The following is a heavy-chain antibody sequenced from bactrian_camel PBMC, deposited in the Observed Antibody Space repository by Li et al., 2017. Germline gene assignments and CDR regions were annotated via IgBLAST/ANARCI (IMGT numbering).Heavy chain of an antibody. J-gene: IGHJ4*01. Sequence: PLVESGGGSVQAGGSLILSCSVSGYSDNGNCMAWFRQAPGKGREGVAAIDTAAGNAFSADAVKGRFTTSQDNAKNTLYLQMNNLKPEDTAMYYCALDLYTPCTVVPTSSGAPAFAGQGTQVTVS. D-gene: IGHD6*01. CDR2: IDTAAGNA. CDR1: GYSDNGNC. V-gene: IGHV3S1*01.